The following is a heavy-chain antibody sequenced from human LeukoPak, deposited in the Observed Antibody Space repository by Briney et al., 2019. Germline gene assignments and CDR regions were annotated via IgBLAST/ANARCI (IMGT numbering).Heavy chain of an antibody. D-gene: IGHD3-16*01. CDR1: VFIFRSYA. J-gene: IGHJ4*02. CDR3: AKGSGHDYVWGRYYYFDY. Sequence: GGSLRLSCASCVFIFRSYAMSWVRQARGKGLEWVSAISGSGGSTYYADSVRGRFAISRHNHKNTLYLQMNSLRAEDTAVYYCAKGSGHDYVWGRYYYFDYWGQGTLVTVSS. CDR2: ISGSGGST. V-gene: IGHV3-23*01.